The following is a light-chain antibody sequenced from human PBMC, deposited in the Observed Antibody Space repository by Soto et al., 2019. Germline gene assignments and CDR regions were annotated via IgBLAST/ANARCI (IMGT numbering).Light chain of an antibody. V-gene: IGKV3-15*01. CDR3: QQYNNWPRT. CDR1: QSLSGN. J-gene: IGKJ1*01. CDR2: RAS. Sequence: EIVLTQSPATLSVSAGERVTLSCRASQSLSGNLAWYQQKPGLAPRLLINRASTRATGIPARVSGSGSETEFTLTISSLQSEDFAVYYCQQYNNWPRTVGQGTKVDIK.